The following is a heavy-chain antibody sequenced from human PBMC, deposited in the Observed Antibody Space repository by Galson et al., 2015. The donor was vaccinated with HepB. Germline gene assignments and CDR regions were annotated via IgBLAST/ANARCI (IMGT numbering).Heavy chain of an antibody. CDR3: ARDHYHGSGTSNWFDA. D-gene: IGHD3-10*01. CDR2: INPHSGGT. Sequence: SVKVSCKASGYTFTGYYIHWVRQAPGQGLEWMGWINPHSGGTNYAQKFQGRVTMTRDTSISTAYMELSRLRSDDTAIYYCARDHYHGSGTSNWFDAWGQGTLVTVSS. V-gene: IGHV1-2*02. CDR1: GYTFTGYY. J-gene: IGHJ5*02.